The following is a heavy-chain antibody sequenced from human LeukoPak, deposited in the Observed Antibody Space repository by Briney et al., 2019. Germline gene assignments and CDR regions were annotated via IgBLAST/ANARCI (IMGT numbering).Heavy chain of an antibody. Sequence: VASVKVSCKASGYTFIDYYMHWVRQAPGQGLERIGWISPNSGGTKYVQKFQGRVTMTRDTSITTVYMELSGLSFDDTAVYYCARGGGRYSVDYWGQGTLVIVSS. CDR1: GYTFIDYY. CDR3: ARGGGRYSVDY. J-gene: IGHJ4*02. D-gene: IGHD1-26*01. CDR2: ISPNSGGT. V-gene: IGHV1-2*02.